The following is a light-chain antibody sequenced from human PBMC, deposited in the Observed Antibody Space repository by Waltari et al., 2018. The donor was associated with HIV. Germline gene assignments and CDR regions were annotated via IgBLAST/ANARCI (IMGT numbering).Light chain of an antibody. J-gene: IGLJ1*01. CDR3: VGWDSSLSAYV. CDR1: SSNIENDN. V-gene: IGLV1-47*01. Sequence: QSFLTQPPSASGTPGQTVPISGSVGSSNIENDNVSWDQQLPGMTPKLLINKNFLRPSGVPDRFAASKSGTSASLTISGLRSADEADYYCVGWDSSLSAYVFGAGTKVAVL. CDR2: KNF.